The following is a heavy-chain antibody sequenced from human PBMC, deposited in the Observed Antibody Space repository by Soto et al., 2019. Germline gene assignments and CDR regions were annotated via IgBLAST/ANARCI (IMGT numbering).Heavy chain of an antibody. D-gene: IGHD6-13*01. Sequence: SQTLSLTCAISGDSVSSNSAAWDWIRQSPSRGLEWLGRTYYRSKWYNDYAVSVKSRITINPDTSKNQFSLQLNSVTPEDTAVYYCPSGLSSSWRGWCDPWGQGTRDTVSP. J-gene: IGHJ5*02. CDR2: TYYRSKWYN. CDR1: GDSVSSNSAA. V-gene: IGHV6-1*01. CDR3: PSGLSSSWRGWCDP.